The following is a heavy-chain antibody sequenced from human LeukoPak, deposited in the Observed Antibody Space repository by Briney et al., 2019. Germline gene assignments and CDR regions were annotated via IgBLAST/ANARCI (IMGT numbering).Heavy chain of an antibody. CDR2: INTNTGNP. D-gene: IGHD3-10*01. CDR1: GYTFTSYA. J-gene: IGHJ6*03. Sequence: ASVKVSCKASGYTFTSYAMNWVRQAPGQGLEWMGWINTNTGNPTYAQGFTGRFVFSLDTSVSTAYLQISSLKAEDTAVYYCARSVHGSGSYLYYYMDVWGKGTTVTVSS. CDR3: ARSVHGSGSYLYYYMDV. V-gene: IGHV7-4-1*02.